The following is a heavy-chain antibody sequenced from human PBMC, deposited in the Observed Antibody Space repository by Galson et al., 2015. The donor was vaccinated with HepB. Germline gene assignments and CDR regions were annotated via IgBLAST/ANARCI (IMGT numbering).Heavy chain of an antibody. Sequence: SVKVSCNASGGTFSSYTISWVRQAPGQGLEWMGRIIPILGIANYAQKFQGRVTITADKSTSTAYMELSSLRSEDTAVYYCARDRVASAAAAEPSFDYWGQGTLVTVSS. D-gene: IGHD6-13*01. CDR2: IIPILGIA. CDR1: GGTFSSYT. V-gene: IGHV1-69*04. CDR3: ARDRVASAAAAEPSFDY. J-gene: IGHJ4*02.